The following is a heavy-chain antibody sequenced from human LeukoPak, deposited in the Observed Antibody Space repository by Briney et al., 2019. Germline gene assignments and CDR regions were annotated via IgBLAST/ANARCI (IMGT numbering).Heavy chain of an antibody. CDR3: ARQEAYYDFWSGYRNWFDP. CDR2: INHSGST. Sequence: SETLSLTCAVYGGSFSGYYWSWIRQPPGKGLEWIGEINHSGSTNYNPSLKSRVTISVDTSKNQFSLKLSSVTAADTAVYYCARQEAYYDFWSGYRNWFDPWGRGTLVTVSS. J-gene: IGHJ5*02. V-gene: IGHV4-34*01. D-gene: IGHD3-3*01. CDR1: GGSFSGYY.